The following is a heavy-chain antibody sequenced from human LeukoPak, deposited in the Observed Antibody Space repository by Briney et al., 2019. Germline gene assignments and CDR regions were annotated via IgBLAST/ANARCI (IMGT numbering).Heavy chain of an antibody. D-gene: IGHD6-6*01. Sequence: ASVKVSCKASGYTFTGYYMHWVRQAPGQGLEWMGWINPNSGGTNYAQKFQGRVTMTRDTSISTAYMELSRLRSDDTAVYYCAREGPAARPSMGYYYGMDVWGQGTTVTVSS. CDR2: INPNSGGT. CDR1: GYTFTGYY. J-gene: IGHJ6*02. CDR3: AREGPAARPSMGYYYGMDV. V-gene: IGHV1-2*02.